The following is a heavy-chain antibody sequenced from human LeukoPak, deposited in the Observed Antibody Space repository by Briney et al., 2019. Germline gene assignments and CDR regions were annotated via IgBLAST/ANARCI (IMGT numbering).Heavy chain of an antibody. J-gene: IGHJ4*02. Sequence: PSETLSLTCTVSDGSITRSSYYWGWIRQTPGEGLGWIGSIYYSGIAYYNPSLQGRVTMSVDTSKNQFSLKLNSVTVADTAVYYCARLRVTTGFDYWDQGIPVTVSS. CDR1: DGSITRSSYY. CDR2: IYYSGIA. D-gene: IGHD2-21*02. V-gene: IGHV4-39*01. CDR3: ARLRVTTGFDY.